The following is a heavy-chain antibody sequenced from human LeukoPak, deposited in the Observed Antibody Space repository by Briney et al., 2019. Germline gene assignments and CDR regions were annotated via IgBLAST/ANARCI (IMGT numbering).Heavy chain of an antibody. CDR1: GFTFRNYA. V-gene: IGHV3-7*01. D-gene: IGHD2/OR15-2a*01. CDR2: IKHDGSAK. Sequence: PGGSLRLSCAASGFTFRNYAMTWVRQAPGKGLEWVAYIKHDGSAKNYVDSVKGRFTISRDNAKNSLYLQMSSLRAEDTAMYYCARDYFKDYWGQGTLVTVSS. J-gene: IGHJ4*02. CDR3: ARDYFKDY.